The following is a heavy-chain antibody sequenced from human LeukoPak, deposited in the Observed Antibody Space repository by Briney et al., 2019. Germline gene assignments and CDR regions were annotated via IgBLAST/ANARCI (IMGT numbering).Heavy chain of an antibody. CDR2: ISSSSSYI. V-gene: IGHV3-21*01. CDR1: GFTFSSYS. D-gene: IGHD3-3*01. Sequence: GGSLRLSCAASGFTFSSYSMNWVRQAPGKGLEWVSSISSSSSYIYYADSVKGRFTISRDNAKNSLYLQMNSLRAEDTAVYYCARLAFGVVIIRGGWFDPWGQGTLVTVSS. J-gene: IGHJ5*02. CDR3: ARLAFGVVIIRGGWFDP.